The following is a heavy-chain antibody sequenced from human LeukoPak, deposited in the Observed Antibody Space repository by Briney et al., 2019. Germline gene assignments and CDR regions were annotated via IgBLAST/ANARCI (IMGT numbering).Heavy chain of an antibody. V-gene: IGHV3-48*03. Sequence: PGGSLRLSCAASRFTFDAYEINWVRQAPGKGLEWVSYISGSGRTIYYADSVKGRFTISWDNAKNSVYLQMNRLRAEDTAVYYCARGVYGRFDSWGQGTLVTVSS. CDR2: ISGSGRTI. J-gene: IGHJ5*01. CDR1: RFTFDAYE. CDR3: ARGVYGRFDS. D-gene: IGHD2/OR15-2a*01.